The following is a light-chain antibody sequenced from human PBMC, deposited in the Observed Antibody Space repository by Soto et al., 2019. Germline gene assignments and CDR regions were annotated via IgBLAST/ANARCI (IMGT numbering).Light chain of an antibody. J-gene: IGKJ1*01. CDR3: QKYNTAPWT. CDR1: QGISTY. V-gene: IGKV1-27*01. CDR2: AAS. Sequence: DIQMTQSPSSLSASVGDRVTITCRASQGISTYLAWYQQKPGKVPSLLIFAASTLQSGVPSRFSGSGSGTDFTLTISRLQPEDVATYYCQKYNTAPWTFGQGTKVEIK.